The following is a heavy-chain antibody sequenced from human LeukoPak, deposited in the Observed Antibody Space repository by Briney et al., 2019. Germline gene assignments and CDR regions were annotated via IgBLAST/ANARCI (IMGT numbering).Heavy chain of an antibody. CDR2: IRYDGSNK. J-gene: IGHJ5*02. Sequence: PGGSLRLSCAASGFTFSSYGMHWVRQAPGKGLEWVAFIRYDGSNKYYADSVKGRFTISRDNSKNTLYLQMNSLRAEDTAVYYCAKNPIPYSSSWNWFDPWGQGTLVTVSS. CDR3: AKNPIPYSSSWNWFDP. D-gene: IGHD6-13*01. V-gene: IGHV3-30*02. CDR1: GFTFSSYG.